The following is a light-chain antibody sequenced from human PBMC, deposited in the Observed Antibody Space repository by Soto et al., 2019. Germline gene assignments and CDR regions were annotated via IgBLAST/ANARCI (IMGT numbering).Light chain of an antibody. CDR3: QQHSNWPPVT. V-gene: IGKV3-11*01. J-gene: IGKJ2*01. CDR1: QSVSSY. Sequence: EIVLTQSPATLSLSPGERATLSCRASQSVSSYLAWYQQKPGQAPRLLIYDASNRATVIPARFSGSVSGTDFPLTISSLEAEDGAVYYCQQHSNWPPVTFGTGTKLEIK. CDR2: DAS.